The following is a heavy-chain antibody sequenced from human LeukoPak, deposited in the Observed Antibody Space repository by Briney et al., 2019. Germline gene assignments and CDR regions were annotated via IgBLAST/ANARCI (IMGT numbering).Heavy chain of an antibody. J-gene: IGHJ4*02. D-gene: IGHD6-13*01. CDR3: ASSVGSSWYYSLNY. V-gene: IGHV1-8*03. CDR2: INPNRGNT. Sequence: ASVKVSCKASGYTFISYDINWVRQATGQGLEWMGWINPNRGNTGYAQKFQGRVTITRNTSINTAYMELRSLTSEDTAVYYCASSVGSSWYYSLNYWGQGTLVTVSS. CDR1: GYTFISYD.